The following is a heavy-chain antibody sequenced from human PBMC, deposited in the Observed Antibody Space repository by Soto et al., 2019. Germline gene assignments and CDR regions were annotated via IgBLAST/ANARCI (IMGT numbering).Heavy chain of an antibody. CDR2: IDPSDSYT. J-gene: IGHJ6*02. D-gene: IGHD6-6*01. CDR3: AREYSNSSGVYGMDV. CDR1: EYSFTSYR. V-gene: IGHV5-10-1*01. Sequence: GESLKISCKGSEYSFTSYRINWVRQMPGKGLEWMGRIDPSDSYTNYSPSFQGHVTTSVDKSISTAYLQWSGLKASDTAMYYCAREYSNSSGVYGMDVWGQGTTVTVSS.